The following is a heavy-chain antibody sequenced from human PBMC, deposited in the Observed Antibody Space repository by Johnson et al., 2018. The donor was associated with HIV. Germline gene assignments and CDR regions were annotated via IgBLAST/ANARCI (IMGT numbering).Heavy chain of an antibody. CDR1: GFTFINYW. CDR3: AKAPSPRGAFDI. Sequence: EVQVVESGGGLVQPGGSLRLSCAASGFTFINYWMHWVRQAPGKGLVWVSRMNGDGKSTTYADSVKGRFTISRDNAKNTLYLQMNSLRAEDTAVYYCAKAPSPRGAFDIWGQGTMVTVSS. CDR2: MNGDGKST. J-gene: IGHJ3*02. V-gene: IGHV3-74*02.